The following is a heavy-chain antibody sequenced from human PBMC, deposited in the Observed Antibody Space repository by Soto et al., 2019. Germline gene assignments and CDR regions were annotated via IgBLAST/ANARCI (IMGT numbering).Heavy chain of an antibody. D-gene: IGHD1-20*01. CDR2: IYSGGST. CDR1: GFTVSSNY. CDR3: ASNSLDYYYYYGMDC. V-gene: IGHV3-66*01. J-gene: IGHJ6*02. Sequence: GGSLRLSCAASGFTVSSNYMSWVRQAPGKGLEWVSVIYSGGSTYYADSVKGRFTISRDNSKNTLYLQMNSLRAEDTAVYYCASNSLDYYYYYGMDCSGQGITVSVAS.